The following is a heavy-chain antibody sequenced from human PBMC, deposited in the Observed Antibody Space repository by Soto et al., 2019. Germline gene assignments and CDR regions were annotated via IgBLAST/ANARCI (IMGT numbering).Heavy chain of an antibody. Sequence: GGSLRLSCAASGFTFSSYSMNWVRQAPVKGLEWVSSISSSSSYIYYADSVKGRFTISRDNAKNSLYLQMNSLRAEDTAVYYCARDRDDFWSGYFDYWGQGTLVTVSS. J-gene: IGHJ4*02. CDR2: ISSSSSYI. CDR1: GFTFSSYS. V-gene: IGHV3-21*01. D-gene: IGHD3-3*01. CDR3: ARDRDDFWSGYFDY.